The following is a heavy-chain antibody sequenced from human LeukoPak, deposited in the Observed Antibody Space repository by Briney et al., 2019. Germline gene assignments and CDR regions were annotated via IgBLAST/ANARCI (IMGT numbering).Heavy chain of an antibody. CDR3: ARDHYSSGSY. D-gene: IGHD6-19*01. J-gene: IGHJ4*02. CDR2: ISYDGSNK. CDR1: GFTFSSYA. V-gene: IGHV3-30*04. Sequence: GRSLRLSCAASGFTFSSYAMHWVRQAPGKGLEWVAVISYDGSNKYYADSVKGRFTISRDNSKNTLYLQMNSLRAEDTAVYYCARDHYSSGSYWGQGTLVSVSS.